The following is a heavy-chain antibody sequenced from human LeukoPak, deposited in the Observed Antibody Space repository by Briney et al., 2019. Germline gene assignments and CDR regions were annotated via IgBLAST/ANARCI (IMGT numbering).Heavy chain of an antibody. Sequence: GGSLRLSCAASGFTFSSYAMTWVRQAPGKGLEWVSSISVNGGTTYYADSVKGRFTISRDNSKNMLYLQMNSLRDDDTGVYYCARKSYQLLHFDYWGQGTLVTVSS. CDR2: ISVNGGTT. CDR3: ARKSYQLLHFDY. V-gene: IGHV3-23*01. CDR1: GFTFSSYA. D-gene: IGHD2-2*01. J-gene: IGHJ4*02.